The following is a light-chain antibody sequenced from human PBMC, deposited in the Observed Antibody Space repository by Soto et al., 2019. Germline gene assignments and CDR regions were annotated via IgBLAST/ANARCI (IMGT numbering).Light chain of an antibody. CDR3: SSYAGSNSFV. CDR1: STDVGAYNY. V-gene: IGLV2-8*01. J-gene: IGLJ1*01. Sequence: QSVLTQPPSASGSPGQSVTISCTGTSTDVGAYNYVSWYQQRPGKAPKLMIFEVTKRPSGVPDRFSGSKSGNTASLTVSGVQADDEADYYCSSYAGSNSFVFGTGTKVTLL. CDR2: EVT.